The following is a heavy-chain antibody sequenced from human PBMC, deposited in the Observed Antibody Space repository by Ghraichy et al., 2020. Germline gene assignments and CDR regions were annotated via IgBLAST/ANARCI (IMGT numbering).Heavy chain of an antibody. Sequence: GGSLRLSCAASGFTFSSYGMHWVRQAPGKGLEWVAVIWYDGSNKYYADSVKGRFTISRDNSKNTLYLQMNSLRAEDTAVYYCARGAQAYYFDYWGQGTLVTVSS. V-gene: IGHV3-33*01. CDR1: GFTFSSYG. CDR2: IWYDGSNK. CDR3: ARGAQAYYFDY. J-gene: IGHJ4*02. D-gene: IGHD3-16*01.